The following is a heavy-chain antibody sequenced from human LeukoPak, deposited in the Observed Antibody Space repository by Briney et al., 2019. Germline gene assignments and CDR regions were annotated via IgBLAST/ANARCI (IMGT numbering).Heavy chain of an antibody. CDR1: GGSISSGGYS. CDR2: IYHSGGT. J-gene: IGHJ4*02. Sequence: SETLSLTCAVSGGSISSGGYSWSWIRQPPGKGLEWIGYIYHSGGTYYNPSLKSRVTISVDRSKNQFSLKLSSVTAADTAVYYCARGSKYDILNPLLTDATYYFDYWGQGTLVTVSS. D-gene: IGHD3-9*01. V-gene: IGHV4-30-2*01. CDR3: ARGSKYDILNPLLTDATYYFDY.